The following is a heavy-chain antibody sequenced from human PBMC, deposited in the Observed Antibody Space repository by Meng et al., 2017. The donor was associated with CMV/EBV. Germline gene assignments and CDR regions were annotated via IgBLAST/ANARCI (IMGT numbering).Heavy chain of an antibody. J-gene: IGHJ6*02. V-gene: IGHV1-2*02. D-gene: IGHD6-13*01. Sequence: ASVKVSCKASGYTFTGYYMHWVRQAPGQGLEWMGWINPNSGGTNYAQKFQGRVTMTGDTSISTAYMELSRLRSDDTAVYYCAKEGAAAGLTHYSYGMDVWGQGTTVTVSS. CDR1: GYTFTGYY. CDR2: INPNSGGT. CDR3: AKEGAAAGLTHYSYGMDV.